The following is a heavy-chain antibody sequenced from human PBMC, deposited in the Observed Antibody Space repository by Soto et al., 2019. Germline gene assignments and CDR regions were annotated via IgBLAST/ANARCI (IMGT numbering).Heavy chain of an antibody. Sequence: QVHLVQSGAEVKKPGASVKVSCKGSVYAFTTYGITWVRQAPGQGLEWMGWISAHNGNTNYAQKLQGRVTVTRDTSTSTAYMELRSLRSDDTAGYYCARGRYGEYWGQGALVTVSS. CDR2: ISAHNGNT. J-gene: IGHJ4*02. CDR1: VYAFTTYG. CDR3: ARGRYGEY. D-gene: IGHD3-10*01. V-gene: IGHV1-18*01.